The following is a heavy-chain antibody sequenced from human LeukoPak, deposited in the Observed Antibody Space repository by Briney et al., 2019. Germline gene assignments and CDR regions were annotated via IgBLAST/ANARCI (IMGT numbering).Heavy chain of an antibody. D-gene: IGHD4-17*01. J-gene: IGHJ4*02. CDR3: ARDPSYGAYYFDF. CDR2: ITSSGTI. Sequence: GGSLRLSCAASGFTFSGYIMNWVRQAPGKGLEWVSYITSSGTIYYADSVKGRFTISRDNAKNSLYLQMNSLRAEDTAVYYCARDPSYGAYYFDFWGQGTLVTVSS. V-gene: IGHV3-21*05. CDR1: GFTFSGYI.